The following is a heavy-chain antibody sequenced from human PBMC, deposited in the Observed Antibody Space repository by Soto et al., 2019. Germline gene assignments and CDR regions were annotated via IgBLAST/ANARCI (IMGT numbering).Heavy chain of an antibody. D-gene: IGHD6-13*01. CDR1: GFTFSSYA. Sequence: GGSLRLSCAASGFTFSSYAMSWVRQAPGKGLEWVSGISWNSGSIGYADSVKGRFTISRDNAKNSLYLQMNSLRAEDTAVYYCARDLGSSWYPEYFQHWGQGTLVTVSS. V-gene: IGHV3-20*04. CDR2: ISWNSGSI. J-gene: IGHJ1*01. CDR3: ARDLGSSWYPEYFQH.